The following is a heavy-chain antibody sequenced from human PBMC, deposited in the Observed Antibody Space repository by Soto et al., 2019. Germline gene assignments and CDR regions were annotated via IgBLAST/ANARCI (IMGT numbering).Heavy chain of an antibody. CDR2: INHSGST. J-gene: IGHJ4*02. D-gene: IGHD3-10*01. Sequence: SETLSLTCAVYGGSFSGYYWSWIRQPPGKGLEWIGEINHSGSTNYNPSLKSRVAISVDTSKNQFSLKLSSVTAADTAVYYCARAQLWFGELLPRFDYWGQGTLVTVSS. V-gene: IGHV4-34*01. CDR3: ARAQLWFGELLPRFDY. CDR1: GGSFSGYY.